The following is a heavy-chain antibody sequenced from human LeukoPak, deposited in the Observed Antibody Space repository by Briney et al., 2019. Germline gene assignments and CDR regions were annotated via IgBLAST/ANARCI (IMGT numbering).Heavy chain of an antibody. J-gene: IGHJ4*02. Sequence: SETLSLTCTVSGGSISSYYWSWIRQPPGKGLEWIGYIYYSGSTNYNPSLKSRVTISVDTSRNQFSLKLSSVTAADTAVYYCARLYLPATRFDYWGQGTLVTVSS. CDR3: ARLYLPATRFDY. V-gene: IGHV4-59*01. CDR2: IYYSGST. CDR1: GGSISSYY. D-gene: IGHD5-24*01.